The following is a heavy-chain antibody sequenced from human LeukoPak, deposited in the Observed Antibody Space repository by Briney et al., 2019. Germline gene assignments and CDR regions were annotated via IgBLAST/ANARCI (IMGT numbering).Heavy chain of an antibody. D-gene: IGHD1-14*01. CDR2: IKQDGSEK. Sequence: GGSLRLSCAASGFTFSSYWMSWVRQAPGKGLEWVANIKQDGSEKYYVDSVKGRFTISRDNAKNSLYLQMNSLRAEDTAVYYCARASEVTTPTDFDYWGQGTLVTVSS. CDR1: GFTFSSYW. V-gene: IGHV3-7*01. J-gene: IGHJ4*02. CDR3: ARASEVTTPTDFDY.